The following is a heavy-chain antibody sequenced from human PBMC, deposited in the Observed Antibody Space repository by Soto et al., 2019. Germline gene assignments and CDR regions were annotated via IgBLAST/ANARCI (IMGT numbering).Heavy chain of an antibody. J-gene: IGHJ3*02. CDR2: IYPGDSDT. CDR1: GYSFTSYW. CDR3: ATPRPDCSSTSCRPDAFDI. Sequence: GDSLKISWKGSGYSFTSYWIGWVRQMPGKGLEGRGIIYPGDSDTRYSPSFQGQVTISADKSISTAYLQWSSLKASDTAMYYCATPRPDCSSTSCRPDAFDIWGQGTMVTVSS. D-gene: IGHD2-2*01. V-gene: IGHV5-51*01.